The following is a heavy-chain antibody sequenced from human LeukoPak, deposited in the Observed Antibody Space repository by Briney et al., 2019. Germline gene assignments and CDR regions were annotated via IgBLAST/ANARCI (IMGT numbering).Heavy chain of an antibody. CDR2: ISGSGGST. Sequence: PGGSLRLSCAASGFTFSSYAMSWVRQAPGKGLEWVSAISGSGGSTYYADSVKGRFTISRDNSKNTLYLQMGSLRAEDMAVYYCAREHSSGWPIDYWGQGTLVTVSS. CDR1: GFTFSSYA. CDR3: AREHSSGWPIDY. J-gene: IGHJ4*02. V-gene: IGHV3-23*01. D-gene: IGHD6-19*01.